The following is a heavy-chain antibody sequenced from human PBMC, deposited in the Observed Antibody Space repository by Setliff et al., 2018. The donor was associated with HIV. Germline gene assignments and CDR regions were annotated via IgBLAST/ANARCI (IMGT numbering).Heavy chain of an antibody. CDR1: GYTFTSYG. CDR3: ARDETWGSLYYGLDV. V-gene: IGHV1-8*02. D-gene: IGHD7-27*01. Sequence: ASVKVSCKASGYTFTSYGISWVRQAPGQGLEWMGWMNPNSGDTDYAQKFQGRVTMTRNTSIGAAYMELSSLRSEDTAVYYCARDETWGSLYYGLDVWGQGTTVTV. J-gene: IGHJ6*02. CDR2: MNPNSGDT.